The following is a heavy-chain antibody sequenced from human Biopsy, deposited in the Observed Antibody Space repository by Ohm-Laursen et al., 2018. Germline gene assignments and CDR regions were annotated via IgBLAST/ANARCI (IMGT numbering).Heavy chain of an antibody. CDR1: GGSFSGYY. CDR2: INDSGRT. D-gene: IGHD3-10*01. Sequence: SQTLSLTCGVYGGSFSGYYCSWIRQPPGKGLEWIGEINDSGRTNYNPSLRSRVTFSVDTSKNQFSLKPSSGTAADTAVYYCARGTNYYGSGRNRHWFDPWGQGTQVTVSS. J-gene: IGHJ5*02. V-gene: IGHV4-34*01. CDR3: ARGTNYYGSGRNRHWFDP.